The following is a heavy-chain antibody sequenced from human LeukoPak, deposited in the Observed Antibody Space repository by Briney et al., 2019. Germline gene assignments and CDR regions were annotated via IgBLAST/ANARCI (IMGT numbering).Heavy chain of an antibody. CDR3: ARDRGYPRRGNAFDI. CDR1: GYTFTGYY. Sequence: ASVKVSFKASGYTFTGYYMHWVRQAPGQGLEWMGWINPNSGGTNYSQEFQGRVTMTRDTAIRTAYMELRRLRSDETAVYYCARDRGYPRRGNAFDIWGLGTMVTVSS. D-gene: IGHD1-1*01. CDR2: INPNSGGT. V-gene: IGHV1-2*02. J-gene: IGHJ3*02.